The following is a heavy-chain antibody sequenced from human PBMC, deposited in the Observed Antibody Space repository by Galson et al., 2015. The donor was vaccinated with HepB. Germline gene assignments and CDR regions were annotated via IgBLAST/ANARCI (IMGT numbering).Heavy chain of an antibody. CDR1: GDSFTSYG. CDR2: ISTYNGKT. Sequence: SVKVSCKAFGDSFTSYGIAWVRQAPGQGLEWMGWISTYNGKTNYAQKFQGRVTMTRDISTSTVYMEVRHLRPDDTAVYFCARAVLQVPQFLEWLPSYMDVWGEGTTVTVS. D-gene: IGHD3-3*01. V-gene: IGHV1-18*01. J-gene: IGHJ6*03. CDR3: ARAVLQVPQFLEWLPSYMDV.